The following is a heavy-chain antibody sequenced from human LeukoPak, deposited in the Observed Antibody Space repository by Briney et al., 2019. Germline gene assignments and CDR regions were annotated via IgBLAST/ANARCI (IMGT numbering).Heavy chain of an antibody. D-gene: IGHD2-2*01. CDR3: AARDCSITACSAGVFDY. CDR1: GFTFSNYG. CDR2: VYTGGST. J-gene: IGHJ4*02. V-gene: IGHV3-23*01. Sequence: PGGSLRLSCVASGFTFSNYGMSWVRQAPGKGLEWVSSVYTGGSTYYADSVKGRFTISRDNTRNTLHLQMNSLRADDTAVYYCAARDCSITACSAGVFDYWGQGTLVTVSS.